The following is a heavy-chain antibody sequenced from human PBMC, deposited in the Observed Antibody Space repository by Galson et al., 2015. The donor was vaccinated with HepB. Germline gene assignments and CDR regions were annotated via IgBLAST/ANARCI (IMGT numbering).Heavy chain of an antibody. CDR1: GYTFTSYA. J-gene: IGHJ4*02. Sequence: SVKVSCKASGYTFTSYAMNWVRQAPGQGLEWMGWINTNTGNPTYAQGFTGRFVFSLDTSVSTAYLQISSLKAEDTAVYYCARGYEAATYYYDSSGYYLFGYWGQGTLVTVSS. CDR3: ARGYEAATYYYDSSGYYLFGY. CDR2: INTNTGNP. D-gene: IGHD3-22*01. V-gene: IGHV7-4-1*02.